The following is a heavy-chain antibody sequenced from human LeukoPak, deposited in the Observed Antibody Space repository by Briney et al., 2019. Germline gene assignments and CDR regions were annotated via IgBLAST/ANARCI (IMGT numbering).Heavy chain of an antibody. CDR1: GFTFSSYG. Sequence: PGGSLRLSCAPSGFTFSSYGMHWVRQAPGKGREWVAVICYDGSNKYYADSVKGRFTISRDNSKNTLYLQMNSLRAEDTAVYYCAGAGDDFWSGYYVPFDYWGQGTLVTVSS. CDR2: ICYDGSNK. D-gene: IGHD3-3*01. CDR3: AGAGDDFWSGYYVPFDY. V-gene: IGHV3-33*01. J-gene: IGHJ4*02.